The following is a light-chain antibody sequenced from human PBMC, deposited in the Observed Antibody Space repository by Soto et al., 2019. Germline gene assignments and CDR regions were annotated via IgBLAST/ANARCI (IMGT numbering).Light chain of an antibody. CDR2: AAS. CDR3: LQDYDYPLT. Sequence: AIPMTQSPSSLSASVGDRVTITCRASQGIRNDLGWYQQRPGKAPKLLIYAASTLQSGVPSRLSGSGSGTEFTLTIGSLQPEDFATYYCLQDYDYPLTFGGGTKVEIK. CDR1: QGIRND. J-gene: IGKJ4*01. V-gene: IGKV1-6*01.